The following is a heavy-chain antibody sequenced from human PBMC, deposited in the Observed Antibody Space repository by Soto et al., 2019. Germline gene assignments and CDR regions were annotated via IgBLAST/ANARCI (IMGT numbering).Heavy chain of an antibody. D-gene: IGHD2-15*01. CDR3: ARDPGSGHYFDY. CDR2: INPDNANT. Sequence: ASVKVSCKASGYTFISRALHWVRQAPGQRLELMGWINPDNANTKYSQNFQGRVTFTRDTSATTAYMELSSLRSEDTAVYFCARDPGSGHYFDYWGQGTLVT. J-gene: IGHJ4*02. CDR1: GYTFISRA. V-gene: IGHV1-3*01.